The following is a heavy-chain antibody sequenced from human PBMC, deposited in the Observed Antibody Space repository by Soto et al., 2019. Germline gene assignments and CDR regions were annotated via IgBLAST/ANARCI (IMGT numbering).Heavy chain of an antibody. CDR3: ARRLDYDILTGTIDY. V-gene: IGHV3-23*01. J-gene: IGHJ4*02. D-gene: IGHD3-9*01. Sequence: EVQLLESGGGLVQPGWSLRLSCSASGFPFSNYAMSWVRQAPGKGLEWVSAISRSGGSPYYADSVRGRFTVSRDNSKHTLYLQMNSLRAEDTAVYYCARRLDYDILTGTIDYWGQGTLVTVSS. CDR1: GFPFSNYA. CDR2: ISRSGGSP.